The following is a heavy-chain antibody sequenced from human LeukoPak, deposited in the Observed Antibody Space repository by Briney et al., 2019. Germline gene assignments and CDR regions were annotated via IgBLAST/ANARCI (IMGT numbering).Heavy chain of an antibody. J-gene: IGHJ4*02. CDR2: ISSSSNTI. D-gene: IGHD5-24*01. CDR3: ARGKMTTSYHFDY. V-gene: IGHV3-11*01. CDR1: GFTFSDYY. Sequence: PGGSLRLSCAASGFTFSDYYMSWIRQAPGKGLEWVSYISSSSNTIYYADSVKGRFTISRDNAKNSLYLQMNSLRAEDTAVYYCARGKMTTSYHFDYWGQGTLVTVSS.